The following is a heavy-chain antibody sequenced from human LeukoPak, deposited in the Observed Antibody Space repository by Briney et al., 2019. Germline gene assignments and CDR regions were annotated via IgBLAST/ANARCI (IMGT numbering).Heavy chain of an antibody. D-gene: IGHD6-19*01. CDR1: GFTLSSYE. Sequence: GGSLRLSCTASGFTLSSYEMSWIRQAPGKGLEWVSRIDYSGGSTYYADSVKGRFTISRDNSKNTLYLQLNSLRGDDTAVYYCTRNSCWYGVLWGQGTLVTGSS. J-gene: IGHJ4*02. CDR3: TRNSCWYGVL. V-gene: IGHV3-23*01. CDR2: IDYSGGST.